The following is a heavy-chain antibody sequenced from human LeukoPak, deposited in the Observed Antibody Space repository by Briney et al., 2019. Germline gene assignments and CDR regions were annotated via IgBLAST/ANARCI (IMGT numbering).Heavy chain of an antibody. CDR2: ISSSSSYI. J-gene: IGHJ5*02. D-gene: IGHD5-12*01. CDR3: AREYRGYDQDWFDP. V-gene: IGHV3-21*01. Sequence: GGSLRLSCAASGFTFSSYSMNWVRQAPGKGLEWVSSISSSSSYIYYAASVKGRFTISIDNAKNSLYLQMNSLRAENTAVYYCAREYRGYDQDWFDPWGQGTLVTVSS. CDR1: GFTFSSYS.